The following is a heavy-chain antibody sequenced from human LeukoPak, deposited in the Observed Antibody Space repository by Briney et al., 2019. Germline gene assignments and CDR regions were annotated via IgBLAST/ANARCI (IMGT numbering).Heavy chain of an antibody. V-gene: IGHV4-59*01. CDR1: GGSISSYY. CDR3: ARGGFGVVPAAIQRGVYYYYYYYMDV. D-gene: IGHD2-2*02. J-gene: IGHJ6*03. CDR2: IYYSGST. Sequence: PLETLSLTCTVSGGSISSYYWSWTRQPPGKGLEWIGYIYYSGSTNYNPSLKSRVTISVDTSKKQFSLKLSSVTAADTAVYYCARGGFGVVPAAIQRGVYYYYYYYMDVWGKGTTVTVSS.